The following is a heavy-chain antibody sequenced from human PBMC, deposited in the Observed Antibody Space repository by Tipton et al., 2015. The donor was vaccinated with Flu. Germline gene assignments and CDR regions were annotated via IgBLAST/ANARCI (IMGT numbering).Heavy chain of an antibody. CDR2: IYHSGST. CDR1: GGSISSSSHY. J-gene: IGHJ3*02. Sequence: TLSLTCTVSGGSISSSSHYWGWIRQPPGKGLEGIGSIYHSGSTYYNPSLKSRVTISVDTSKNQFSLKLGSVTAGDTAVYYCAGRDCAGGICYSGVYDAFDIWGQGTLVTVSS. V-gene: IGHV4-39*07. D-gene: IGHD2-8*02. CDR3: AGRDCAGGICYSGVYDAFDI.